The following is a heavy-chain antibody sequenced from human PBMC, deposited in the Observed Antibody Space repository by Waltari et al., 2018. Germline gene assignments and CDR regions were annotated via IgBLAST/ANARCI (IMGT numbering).Heavy chain of an antibody. CDR2: IKSEGSST. J-gene: IGHJ4*02. CDR3: VRENIAAAGLES. Sequence: EVQLVESGGGLVQPGGSLRLSCVASGFILSTYWMDWVRQAPGKGLVWVSRIKSEGSSTTYADSGKGRFTISRDNAKNSLYLHMGSLRAEDTAVYYCVRENIAAAGLESWGQGTLVTVSS. D-gene: IGHD6-13*01. CDR1: GFILSTYW. V-gene: IGHV3-74*01.